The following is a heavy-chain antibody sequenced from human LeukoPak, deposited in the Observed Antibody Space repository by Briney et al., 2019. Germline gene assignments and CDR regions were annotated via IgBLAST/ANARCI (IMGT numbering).Heavy chain of an antibody. Sequence: SETLSLTCTVSGCSISSGSYYWSWIRQPAGKRLEWIGRIYTSGSTNYNPSLKSRVTISVDTCKNQFSLKLSSVTAADTAVYYCARASYYYDSSGYFDLFDYWGQGTLVTVSS. CDR2: IYTSGST. J-gene: IGHJ4*02. V-gene: IGHV4-61*02. CDR3: ARASYYYDSSGYFDLFDY. CDR1: GCSISSGSYY. D-gene: IGHD3-22*01.